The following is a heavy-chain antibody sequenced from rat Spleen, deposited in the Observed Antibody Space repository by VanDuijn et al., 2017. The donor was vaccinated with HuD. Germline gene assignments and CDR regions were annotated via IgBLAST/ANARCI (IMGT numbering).Heavy chain of an antibody. J-gene: IGHJ2*01. CDR3: TRGDDGSLDY. CDR2: IWKGGST. D-gene: IGHD1-12*02. V-gene: IGHV2-61*01. Sequence: QVRLKESGPRLVQPSQTLSVTCTVSGFSVTSYHVSWVRQPPGKGLEWVGAIWKGGSTDYNSALKSRLSISRDTSKNQIFLKMNSLQTDDTGTYYCTRGDDGSLDYWGQGVMVTVSS. CDR1: GFSVTSYH.